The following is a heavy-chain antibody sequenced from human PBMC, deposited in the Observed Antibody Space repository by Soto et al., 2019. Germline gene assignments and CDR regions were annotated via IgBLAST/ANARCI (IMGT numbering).Heavy chain of an antibody. CDR3: VRGGYRCRRSDSDI. D-gene: IGHD3-10*01. CDR2: INQSGST. J-gene: IGHJ3*02. Sequence: PENLPHPCTVYAGTFRGYYWSWIRQPPGKGLEWMGEINQSGSTNYNPSLKSRVTISVDTSKNQFSLKLSSVTAADTAVYYCVRGGYRCRRSDSDIWGPGIMGTVSS. V-gene: IGHV4-34*01. CDR1: AGTFRGYY.